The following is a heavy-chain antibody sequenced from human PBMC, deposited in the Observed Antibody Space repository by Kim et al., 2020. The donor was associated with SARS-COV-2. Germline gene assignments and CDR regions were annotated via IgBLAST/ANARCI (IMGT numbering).Heavy chain of an antibody. V-gene: IGHV3-48*02. J-gene: IGHJ4*02. D-gene: IGHD3-10*01. Sequence: YYADSVKGRLTISRDNAKNSLYLQMNSLRDEDTAVYYCAKGVWFGEYADYWGQGTLVTVSS. CDR3: AKGVWFGEYADY.